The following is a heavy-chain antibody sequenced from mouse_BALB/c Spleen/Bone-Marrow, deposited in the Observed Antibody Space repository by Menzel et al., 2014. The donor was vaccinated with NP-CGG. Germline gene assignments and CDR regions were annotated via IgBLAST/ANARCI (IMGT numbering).Heavy chain of an antibody. CDR2: IDPANGNT. Sequence: EVQLVESGAELVKPGASVKLSCTAPGFNVKDTYIHWVKQRPEQGLEWIGRIDPANGNTKYDPKFQGKATITADTSSNTAYLQLSSLTSEDTAVYYCASYVYGYYFDYWGQGTTLTVSS. D-gene: IGHD2-2*01. J-gene: IGHJ2*01. CDR1: GFNVKDTY. CDR3: ASYVYGYYFDY. V-gene: IGHV14-3*02.